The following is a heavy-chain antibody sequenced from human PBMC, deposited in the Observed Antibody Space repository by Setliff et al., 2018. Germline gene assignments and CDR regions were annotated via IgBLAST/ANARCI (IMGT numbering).Heavy chain of an antibody. J-gene: IGHJ4*02. CDR3: AKDGVGPTYTYFFDY. V-gene: IGHV3-30-3*01. CDR2: ISFDGANT. D-gene: IGHD1-26*01. CDR1: GFPFNRYA. Sequence: GGSLRLSCAASGFPFNRYAMHWVRQPPGKGLEWVAAISFDGANTYYTDSVRGRFTVSRDDSENTFYLQMNSLRPEDTAVYYCAKDGVGPTYTYFFDYWGQGSQVTVSS.